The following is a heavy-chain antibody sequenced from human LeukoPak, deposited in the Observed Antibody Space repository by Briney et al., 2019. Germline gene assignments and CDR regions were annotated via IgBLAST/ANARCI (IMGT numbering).Heavy chain of an antibody. J-gene: IGHJ4*02. Sequence: ASVKVSCKASGYTFTSYGISWVRQAPGQGLEWMGWISAYNGNTNYAQKLQGRVTMTTDTSTSTAYMELRSLRSDDTAVYYCARDVSYYDSGYYYDYWGQGTLVTVSS. D-gene: IGHD3-22*01. CDR2: ISAYNGNT. CDR3: ARDVSYYDSGYYYDY. CDR1: GYTFTSYG. V-gene: IGHV1-18*01.